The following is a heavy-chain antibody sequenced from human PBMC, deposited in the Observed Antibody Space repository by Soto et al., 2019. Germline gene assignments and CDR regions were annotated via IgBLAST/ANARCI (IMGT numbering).Heavy chain of an antibody. D-gene: IGHD4-17*01. CDR3: ARDLSYGDFDY. CDR2: INPINGNT. Sequence: ASVKVSCKTSGFTFTNFFMHWVRQAPGQGLEWMGIINPINGNTSFAQKFRGRVTITRDTSTSTVYMELNSLISEGTAVYSCARDLSYGDFDYWGQGTLVTVSS. J-gene: IGHJ4*02. V-gene: IGHV1-46*01. CDR1: GFTFTNFF.